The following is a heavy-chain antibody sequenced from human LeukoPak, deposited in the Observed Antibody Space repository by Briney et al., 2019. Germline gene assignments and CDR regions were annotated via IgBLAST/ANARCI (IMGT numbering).Heavy chain of an antibody. J-gene: IGHJ4*02. D-gene: IGHD3-10*01. CDR1: GYTFTSYG. V-gene: IGHV1-18*01. Sequence: ASVKVSCKASGYTFTSYGISWVRQAPGQGLEWMGWISAYNGNTNYAQKLQGRVTMTTDTSTSTAYMELRSLRSDDTAVYYCARVRYTMEGFWELRESTDYFDYWGQGTLVTVSS. CDR3: ARVRYTMEGFWELRESTDYFDY. CDR2: ISAYNGNT.